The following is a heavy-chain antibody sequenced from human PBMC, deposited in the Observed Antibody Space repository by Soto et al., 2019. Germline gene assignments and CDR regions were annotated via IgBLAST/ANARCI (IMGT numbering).Heavy chain of an antibody. CDR3: ARDRGSGSYYLGPFYFDY. D-gene: IGHD1-26*01. V-gene: IGHV1-18*01. J-gene: IGHJ4*02. CDR1: GYTFTDYG. CDR2: ITPYTGNT. Sequence: ASVKVSCKASGYTFTDYGFSWVRQAPGQGPEWMGWITPYTGNTKFPQKFQGRVTMTTDRFTSTAYMELKSLTFDDTAVYYCARDRGSGSYYLGPFYFDYWGQGTLVTVSS.